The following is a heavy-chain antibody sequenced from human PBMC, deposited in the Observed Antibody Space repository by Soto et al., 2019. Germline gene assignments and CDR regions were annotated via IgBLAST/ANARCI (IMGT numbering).Heavy chain of an antibody. CDR2: INSDGSST. CDR1: GFTFSSYW. Sequence: EVQLVESGGGLVQPGGSLRLSCAASGFTFSSYWMHWVRQAPGKGLVWVSRINSDGSSTSYADSVKGRFTISRDNAKNTLYLQMNSLRAEDTAVYYCARAFRGGVTGPWDPWAFDIWGQGTMVTVSS. D-gene: IGHD2-21*02. J-gene: IGHJ3*02. V-gene: IGHV3-74*01. CDR3: ARAFRGGVTGPWDPWAFDI.